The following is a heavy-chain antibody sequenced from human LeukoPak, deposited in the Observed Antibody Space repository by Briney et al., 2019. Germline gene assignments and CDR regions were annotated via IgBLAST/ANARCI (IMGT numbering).Heavy chain of an antibody. V-gene: IGHV4-38-2*02. CDR1: GYSISSGYY. J-gene: IGHJ5*02. CDR3: ARDRMGYYDSSAPNWFDP. CDR2: IYHSGST. D-gene: IGHD3-22*01. Sequence: SETLSLTCTVSGYSISSGYYWGWIRQPPGKGLEWIGSIYHSGSTYYNPSLKSRVTISVDTSKNQFSLKLSSVTAADTAVYYCARDRMGYYDSSAPNWFDPWGQGTLVTVSS.